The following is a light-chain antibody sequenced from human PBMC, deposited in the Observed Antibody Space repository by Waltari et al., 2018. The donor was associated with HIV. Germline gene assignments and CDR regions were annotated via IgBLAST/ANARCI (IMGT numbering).Light chain of an antibody. J-gene: IGLJ3*02. CDR3: SSYTSSSTRV. Sequence: QSALTQPASVSGSPGQSITISCTGTSSDVGGYNYVSWYQQHPGKAPKLMIYDVSNRPSGGSNRVSGSKSGNTASLTISGLQAEDEADYYCSSYTSSSTRVFGGGTNLTVL. V-gene: IGLV2-14*01. CDR1: SSDVGGYNY. CDR2: DVS.